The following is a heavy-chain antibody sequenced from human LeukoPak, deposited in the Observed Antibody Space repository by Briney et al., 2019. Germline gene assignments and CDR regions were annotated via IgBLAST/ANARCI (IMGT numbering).Heavy chain of an antibody. CDR2: INEDGSTT. CDR1: GFTFSSNW. D-gene: IGHD1-26*01. J-gene: IGHJ4*02. V-gene: IGHV3-74*01. CDR3: VRDLGGRSGH. Sequence: GGSLRHSCAASGFTFSSNWMHWVRQAPGKGLVWVSRINEDGSTTNYADSVKGRSTIFRDNAKNTLYLQMNSLRAEDTAVYYCVRDLGGRSGHWGQGTLVTVSS.